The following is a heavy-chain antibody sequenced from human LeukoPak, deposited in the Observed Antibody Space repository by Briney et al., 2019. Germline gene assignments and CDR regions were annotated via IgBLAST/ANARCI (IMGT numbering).Heavy chain of an antibody. D-gene: IGHD2-2*01. V-gene: IGHV1-18*01. CDR1: GYTFTSYG. CDR3: ARVGAYCSSSSCFDY. J-gene: IGHJ4*02. CDR2: ISAYNGNT. Sequence: ASVKVSCNTSGYTFTSYGISWVRQAPGQGLEWMGWISAYNGNTDYAQKFQGRVTMTTDTSTSTAYMELRSLRSDDTAVYYCARVGAYCSSSSCFDYWDQGTLVTVSS.